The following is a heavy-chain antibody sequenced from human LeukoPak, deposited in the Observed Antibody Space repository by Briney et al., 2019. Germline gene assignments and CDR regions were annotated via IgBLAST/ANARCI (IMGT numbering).Heavy chain of an antibody. V-gene: IGHV3-53*01. CDR3: ARGGYGDPYYFDY. Sequence: SPRQSGAAAWCTGVSLYVRWIRQATGKGLEWVSVIYSGGSTYYADSVKGRFTISRDNSKNTLYLQMNSLRAEDTAVYYCARGGYGDPYYFDYWGQGTLVTVSS. J-gene: IGHJ4*02. CDR2: IYSGGST. CDR1: WCTGVSLY. D-gene: IGHD4-17*01.